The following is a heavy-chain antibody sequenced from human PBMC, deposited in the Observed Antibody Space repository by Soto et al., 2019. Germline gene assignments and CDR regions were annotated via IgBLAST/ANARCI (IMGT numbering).Heavy chain of an antibody. CDR1: GFSVGSNY. J-gene: IGHJ4*02. CDR3: TRAGTSSSWNYFDY. Sequence: EVQVVETGGGLIQPGGSLRRSCAASGFSVGSNYMSWVRQAPGKGLQWVSIIHSGGNTFYADSVRGRFTISRDDSKNTLFLQMNSLIAEDTAVYDCTRAGTSSSWNYFDYWGQGTLVTVSA. D-gene: IGHD6-13*01. V-gene: IGHV3-53*02. CDR2: IHSGGNT.